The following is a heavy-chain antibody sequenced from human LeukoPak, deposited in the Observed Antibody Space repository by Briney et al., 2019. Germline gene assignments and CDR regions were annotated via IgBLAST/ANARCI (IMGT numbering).Heavy chain of an antibody. CDR1: GFTVSGNY. CDR3: ARDVELPTNDPRGYFDY. D-gene: IGHD1-7*01. Sequence: PGGSLRLSCAASGFTVSGNYMSWVRQAPGKGLEWVSVIYNDGSTYYAASVKGRFTISRDNFMNTLFLEMNSLRAEDTAVYYCARDVELPTNDPRGYFDYWGQGTLVTVSS. V-gene: IGHV3-66*01. CDR2: IYNDGST. J-gene: IGHJ4*02.